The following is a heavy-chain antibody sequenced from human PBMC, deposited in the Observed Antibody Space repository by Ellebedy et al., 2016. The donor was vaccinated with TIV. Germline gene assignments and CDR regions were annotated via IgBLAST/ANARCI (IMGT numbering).Heavy chain of an antibody. CDR2: ISYDGSNK. D-gene: IGHD3-22*01. V-gene: IGHV3-30-3*01. CDR3: ATPPHHYDSSGYYH. CDR1: GFTFSSYA. Sequence: GESLKISXAASGFTFSSYAMHWVRQAPGKGLEWVAVISYDGSNKYYADSVKGRFTISRDNSKNTLYLQMNSLRAEDTAVYYCATPPHHYDSSGYYHWGQGTLVTVSS. J-gene: IGHJ4*02.